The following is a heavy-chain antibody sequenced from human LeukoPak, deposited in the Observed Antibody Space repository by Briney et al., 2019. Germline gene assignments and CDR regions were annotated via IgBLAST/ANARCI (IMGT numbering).Heavy chain of an antibody. CDR1: GYTLTELS. D-gene: IGHD6-19*01. J-gene: IGHJ3*01. V-gene: IGHV1-24*01. Sequence: GASVKVSCKVSGYTLTELSMHWVRQAPGKGLEWMGGFDPEDGETIYAQSFQGRVTMTEDTSTDTAYMGLSSLRSEDTAVYYCASHTPGWLSVTDAFDVWGQGTMVTVSS. CDR2: FDPEDGET. CDR3: ASHTPGWLSVTDAFDV.